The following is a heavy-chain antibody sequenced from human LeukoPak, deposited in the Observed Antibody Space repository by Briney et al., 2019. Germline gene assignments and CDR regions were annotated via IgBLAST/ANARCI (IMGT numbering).Heavy chain of an antibody. J-gene: IGHJ4*02. D-gene: IGHD3-9*01. CDR2: ISSSSSYI. V-gene: IGHV3-21*01. CDR1: GFTFSSYS. CDR3: ARWDDLFLIDF. Sequence: GGSLRLSCAASGFTFSSYSMNWVRQAPGKGLEWVSSISSSSSYIYYADSVKGRFTISRDNAKNSLDLQMNSLRAEDTAVYYCARWDDLFLIDFWGQGTLVTVSS.